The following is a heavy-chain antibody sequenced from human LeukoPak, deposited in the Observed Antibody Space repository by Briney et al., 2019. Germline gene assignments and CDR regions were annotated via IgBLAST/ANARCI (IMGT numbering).Heavy chain of an antibody. D-gene: IGHD5-18*01. V-gene: IGHV3-23*01. J-gene: IGHJ4*02. CDR2: ITYIDGST. CDR1: GFTFSSYA. Sequence: GGSLRLSCAASGFTFSSYAMSWVRQAPGKGLEWVSGITYIDGSTYYADSVKGRFTISRDNSKNTLYLQMNSLRAEDTAVYYCARTGYNYGTPLNDWGQGTLVTVSS. CDR3: ARTGYNYGTPLND.